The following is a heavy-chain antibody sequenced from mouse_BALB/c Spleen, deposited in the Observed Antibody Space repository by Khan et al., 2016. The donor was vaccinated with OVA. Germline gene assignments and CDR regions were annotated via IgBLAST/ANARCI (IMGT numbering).Heavy chain of an antibody. CDR1: GYTFTNYV. J-gene: IGHJ3*01. CDR2: INPYNAGA. Sequence: VQLKQSGPELVEPGASVKMSCKASGYTFTNYVMHWVKQKPGQGLEWLGFINPYNAGARYNEKFKGKATLTSDISSNTAYMEISSLTSEASAVYCCRSEASGCDLSFPYWGQGTLVTVSS. D-gene: IGHD3-3*01. V-gene: IGHV1S136*01. CDR3: RSEASGCDLSFPY.